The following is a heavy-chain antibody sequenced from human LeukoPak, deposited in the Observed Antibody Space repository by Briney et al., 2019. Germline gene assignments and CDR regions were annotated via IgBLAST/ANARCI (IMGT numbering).Heavy chain of an antibody. CDR3: ARRQERYYYDSSGYYLAGWFDP. Sequence: SGPTLVKPTQTLTLTCTFSGFSLRTSGVGVGWIRQPPGKALEWLALIYWDDDKRYSPSLKSRLTITKDTSKNQVVLTMTNMDPVDTATYYCARRQERYYYDSSGYYLAGWFDPWGQGTLVTVSS. V-gene: IGHV2-5*02. CDR1: GFSLRTSGVG. CDR2: IYWDDDK. J-gene: IGHJ5*02. D-gene: IGHD3-22*01.